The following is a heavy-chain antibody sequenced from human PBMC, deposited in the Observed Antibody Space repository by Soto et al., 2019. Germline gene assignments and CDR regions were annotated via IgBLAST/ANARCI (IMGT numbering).Heavy chain of an antibody. V-gene: IGHV4-34*01. CDR1: GGSFSGYS. D-gene: IGHD6-19*01. J-gene: IGHJ6*02. CDR3: ARGPGLRAVAERFYYYGMDV. Sequence: QVQLQQWGAGLLKPSETLSLTCAVYGGSFSGYSWSWIRQHPGKGLEWIGEINHSGSTNYNPSLKSRVTISVDTSKNQFSLNLSSVTAADTALYCCARGPGLRAVAERFYYYGMDVWGQGTTVTVSS. CDR2: INHSGST.